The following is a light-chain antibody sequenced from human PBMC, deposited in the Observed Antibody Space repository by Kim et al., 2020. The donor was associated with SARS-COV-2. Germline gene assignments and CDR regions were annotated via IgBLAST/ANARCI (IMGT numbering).Light chain of an antibody. V-gene: IGKV3-11*01. CDR2: DAS. CDR3: QQRINWPLT. Sequence: EIVLTQSPATLSLSPGERATLSCRASQSFSSYLAWYQQKPGQAPRLLIYDASNRTTGIPARFSGSGSGTDFTLTISSLEPEDFAVYYCQQRINWPLTFGGGTKVEI. J-gene: IGKJ4*01. CDR1: QSFSSY.